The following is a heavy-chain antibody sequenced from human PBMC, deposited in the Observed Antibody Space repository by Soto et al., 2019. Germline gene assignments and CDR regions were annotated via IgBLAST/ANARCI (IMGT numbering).Heavy chain of an antibody. CDR2: IVVGSGNT. CDR1: GYTFTGYY. Sequence: SVKVSCKASGYTFTGYYMHWVRQSRGQRLEWIGWIVVGSGNTNYAQKFQERVTITRDMSTSTAYMELSSLRSEDTAVYYCGAVPETRGPPLFDSWGRETLVTVSS. D-gene: IGHD3-10*01. CDR3: GAVPETRGPPLFDS. V-gene: IGHV1-58*02. J-gene: IGHJ4*02.